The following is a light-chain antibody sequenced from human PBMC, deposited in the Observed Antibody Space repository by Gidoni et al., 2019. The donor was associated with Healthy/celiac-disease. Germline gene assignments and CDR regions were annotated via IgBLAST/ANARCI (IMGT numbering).Light chain of an antibody. CDR1: SGSVSTSYY. Sequence: QTVVTQEPSFSVSPGGTVTLTCGLSSGSVSTSYYPSWYQQTPGQAPRTLIYSTNTRPSGVPDRFSGSILVNKAALTITGAQADDESDYYCVLDMGSGIQWVFGGGTKLTVL. CDR2: STN. CDR3: VLDMGSGIQWV. V-gene: IGLV8-61*01. J-gene: IGLJ3*02.